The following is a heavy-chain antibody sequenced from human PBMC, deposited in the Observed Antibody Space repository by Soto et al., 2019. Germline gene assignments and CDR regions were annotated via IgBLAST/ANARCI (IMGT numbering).Heavy chain of an antibody. CDR3: ARTEWGTQYYFDY. J-gene: IGHJ4*02. CDR2: ISYDGSNK. D-gene: IGHD1-26*01. Sequence: GGSLRLSCAASGFTFSSYAMHWVRQAPGKGLEWVAVISYDGSNKYYADSVKGRFTISRDNSKNTLYLQMNSLRAEDTAVYYCARTEWGTQYYFDYWGQGTLVTVSS. V-gene: IGHV3-30-3*01. CDR1: GFTFSSYA.